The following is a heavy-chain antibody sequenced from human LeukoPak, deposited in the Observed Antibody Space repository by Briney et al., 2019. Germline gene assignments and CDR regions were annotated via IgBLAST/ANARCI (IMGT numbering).Heavy chain of an antibody. J-gene: IGHJ4*02. CDR2: IYSGGST. CDR3: AKIPPVITMVRGAPYFDY. Sequence: GGSLRLSCAASEFSVGSNYMTWVRQAPGKGLEWVSLIYSGGSTYYADSVKGRFTISRDNSKNTLYLQMNSLRAEDTAVYYCAKIPPVITMVRGAPYFDYWGQGTLVTVSS. CDR1: EFSVGSNY. D-gene: IGHD3-10*01. V-gene: IGHV3-66*01.